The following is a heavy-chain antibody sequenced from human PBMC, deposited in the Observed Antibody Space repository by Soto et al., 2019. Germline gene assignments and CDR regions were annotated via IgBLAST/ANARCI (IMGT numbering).Heavy chain of an antibody. CDR3: ARRGENDFWIGYYDY. D-gene: IGHD3-3*01. V-gene: IGHV3-7*01. J-gene: IGHJ4*02. Sequence: PGGSLRLSCAASGFTFSSDWMSWVRQAPGKGLEWVANIKQDGSERYYVDSVKGRFTISRDNAKNSLYLQMNSLRAEDTAVYYCARRGENDFWIGYYDYWGQGTLVTVSS. CDR2: IKQDGSER. CDR1: GFTFSSDW.